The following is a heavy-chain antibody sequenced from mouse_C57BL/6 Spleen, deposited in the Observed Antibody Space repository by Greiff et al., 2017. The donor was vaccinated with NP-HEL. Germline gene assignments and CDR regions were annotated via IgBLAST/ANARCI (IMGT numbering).Heavy chain of an antibody. D-gene: IGHD2-5*01. Sequence: EVQLVESGPGMVKPSQSLSLTCTVTGYSITSGYDWHWIRHFPGNKLEWMGYISYSGSPNYNPSLKSRISITHDTSKNHFFLKLNSVTTEDTATHYCAREGYYSTPGRYFDVWGTGTTVTVSS. V-gene: IGHV3-1*01. CDR3: AREGYYSTPGRYFDV. CDR2: ISYSGSP. CDR1: GYSITSGYD. J-gene: IGHJ1*03.